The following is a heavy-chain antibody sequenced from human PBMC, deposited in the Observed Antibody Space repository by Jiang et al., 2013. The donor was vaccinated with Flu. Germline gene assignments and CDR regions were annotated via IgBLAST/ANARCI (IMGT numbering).Heavy chain of an antibody. V-gene: IGHV3-15*01. D-gene: IGHD5-12*01. CDR3: TLCGYSGYDYY. CDR2: VKSKPDGGPT. CDR1: GFTFSNAC. J-gene: IGHJ4*01. Sequence: SGGGLVKPGGSLRLSCAASGFTFSNACMSWVRQAPGKGLEWVGRVKSKPDGGPTDYAAPVKGRFTISRDDSKNTLYLQMISLKTEDTAVYYCTLCGYSGYDYYWGQGTLVTVSS.